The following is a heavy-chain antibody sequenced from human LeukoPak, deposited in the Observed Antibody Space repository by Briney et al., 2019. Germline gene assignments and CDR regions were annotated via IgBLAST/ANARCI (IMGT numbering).Heavy chain of an antibody. CDR2: ISTTSSTI. D-gene: IGHD7-27*01. CDR1: GFTFSSFW. V-gene: IGHV3-48*04. Sequence: GGSLRLSCAASGFTFSSFWMTWVRQAPGKGLEWLSYISTTSSTIYYADSVKGRFTISRDNAKNSLYLQMNSLRAEDTAVCYCARSLTGPGGYWGQGTLVTVSS. J-gene: IGHJ4*02. CDR3: ARSLTGPGGY.